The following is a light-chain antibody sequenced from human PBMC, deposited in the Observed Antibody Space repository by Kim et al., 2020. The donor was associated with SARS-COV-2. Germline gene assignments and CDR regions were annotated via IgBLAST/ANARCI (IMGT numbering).Light chain of an antibody. CDR3: QQYTTFVT. CDR2: KAS. V-gene: IGKV1-5*03. CDR1: GTVYTW. J-gene: IGKJ4*01. Sequence: ASVGDRVTLTCRASGTVYTWLAWYQQKPGTAPKLLIYKASTLRSGVPSRFSGSGSGTHFTLTIDSLQPDDFATYYCQQYTTFVTFGGGTKVDIK.